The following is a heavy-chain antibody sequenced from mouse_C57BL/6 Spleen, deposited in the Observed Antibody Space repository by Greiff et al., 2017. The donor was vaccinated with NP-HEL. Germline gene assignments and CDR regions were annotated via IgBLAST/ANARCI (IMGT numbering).Heavy chain of an antibody. Sequence: EVQLKESVAELVRPGASVKLSCTASGFNIKNTYMHWVKQRPEQGLEWIGRIDPANGNTKYAPKFQGKATITADTSSNTAYLQLSSLTSEDTAIYYCARLTTVVAKAMDYWGQGTSVTVSS. D-gene: IGHD1-1*01. J-gene: IGHJ4*01. CDR3: ARLTTVVAKAMDY. V-gene: IGHV14-3*01. CDR1: GFNIKNTY. CDR2: IDPANGNT.